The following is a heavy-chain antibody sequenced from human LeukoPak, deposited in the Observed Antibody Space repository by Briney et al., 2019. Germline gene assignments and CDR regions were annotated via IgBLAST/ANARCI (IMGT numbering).Heavy chain of an antibody. Sequence: GGSLRLSCAASGFTFSSYSINWVRQAPWKGLEWVSSIDSSSSYIYYADSVKGRFTISRDNAKNSLFLQMNSLRVEDTAVYYCARPGITGTMGYGAFDIWGQGTMVTVSS. CDR2: IDSSSSYI. CDR3: ARPGITGTMGYGAFDI. D-gene: IGHD1-7*01. CDR1: GFTFSSYS. V-gene: IGHV3-21*01. J-gene: IGHJ3*02.